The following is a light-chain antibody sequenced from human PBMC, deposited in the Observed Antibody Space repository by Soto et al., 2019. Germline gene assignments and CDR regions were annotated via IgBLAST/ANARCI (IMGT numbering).Light chain of an antibody. CDR1: SSNIGTNT. Sequence: QSVLTQPPSASGTPGQRVTISCSGSSSNIGTNTVNWYRQPPTPGAAPKLLIYTDNHRPSVVPDRFSCSKSGTSASLAISGLQSEDEADDYCAAWDDSLNAVLFGGGTKLTVL. V-gene: IGLV1-44*01. CDR2: TDN. CDR3: AAWDDSLNAVL. J-gene: IGLJ2*01.